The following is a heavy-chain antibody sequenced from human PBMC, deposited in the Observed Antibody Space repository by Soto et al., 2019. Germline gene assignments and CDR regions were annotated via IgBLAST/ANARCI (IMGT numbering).Heavy chain of an antibody. CDR1: GGSISGSNW. V-gene: IGHV4-4*02. CDR3: ARVPFGDYYDSRGYYFDY. J-gene: IGHJ4*02. D-gene: IGHD3-22*01. CDR2: TYHSGST. Sequence: SETLSLTCAVSGGSISGSNWWSWVRQPPGKGLERIGETYHSGSTNYSPSLKSRVTISVDKSKHHSSLKLSSVTAADTAVYYCARVPFGDYYDSRGYYFDYWGQGTLVTV.